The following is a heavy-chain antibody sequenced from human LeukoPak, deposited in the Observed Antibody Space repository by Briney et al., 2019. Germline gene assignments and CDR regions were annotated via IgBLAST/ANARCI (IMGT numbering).Heavy chain of an antibody. V-gene: IGHV3-74*01. CDR3: ASLVVTDNWAFDI. J-gene: IGHJ3*02. Sequence: GGSLRLSCAASGFTFSSYWMHWVRQAAGEGLVWVSRINNDASSTSYADSEKGRFTISRDNAKNTLYLQMNSLRAGDTAVYYCASLVVTDNWAFDIWGQGTMVFVSS. CDR2: INNDASST. CDR1: GFTFSSYW. D-gene: IGHD2-21*02.